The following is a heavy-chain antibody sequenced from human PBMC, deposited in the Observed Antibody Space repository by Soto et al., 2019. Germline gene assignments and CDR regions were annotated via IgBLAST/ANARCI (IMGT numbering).Heavy chain of an antibody. D-gene: IGHD2-2*01. V-gene: IGHV3-23*01. CDR3: AALRHQNCYYGMDV. J-gene: IGHJ6*02. CDR1: GFTFSSSGFTFSSYA. CDR2: ISGSGGST. Sequence: PGGSLRLSCAASGFTFSSSGFTFSSYAMSWVRQAPGKGLEWVSGISGSGGSTYYADSVKGRFTISRDNSQNTMFLQMNSLRAEDTAVYYCAALRHQNCYYGMDVWGQGTTVTVSS.